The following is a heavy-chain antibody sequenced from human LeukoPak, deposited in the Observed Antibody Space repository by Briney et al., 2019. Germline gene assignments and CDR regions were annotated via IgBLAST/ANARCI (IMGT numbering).Heavy chain of an antibody. CDR3: ARGTSMITFDY. Sequence: SETLSLTCTVSGGSISSSNFYWGWIRQPPGKGLEWIGEINHTGSTKYNPSLKSRVTISVDTSKNQFSLKLSSVTAADTAVYYCARGTSMITFDYWGQGTLVTVSS. CDR2: INHTGST. V-gene: IGHV4-39*07. CDR1: GGSISSSNFY. D-gene: IGHD3-22*01. J-gene: IGHJ4*02.